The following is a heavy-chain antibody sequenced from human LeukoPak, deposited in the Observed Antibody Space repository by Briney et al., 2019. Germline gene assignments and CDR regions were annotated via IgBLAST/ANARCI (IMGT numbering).Heavy chain of an antibody. CDR3: AREVVVPAAMGYYYYGMDV. D-gene: IGHD2-2*01. J-gene: IGHJ6*02. V-gene: IGHV3-21*01. CDR1: GFTFSSYS. Sequence: GGSLRLSCAASGFTFSSYSMNWVRQAPGKGLEWVSSISSSSSYIYYADSVKGRFTISRDNAKNSLYLQMNSLRAEDTAVYYCAREVVVPAAMGYYYYGMDVWGQGTTVTVSS. CDR2: ISSSSSYI.